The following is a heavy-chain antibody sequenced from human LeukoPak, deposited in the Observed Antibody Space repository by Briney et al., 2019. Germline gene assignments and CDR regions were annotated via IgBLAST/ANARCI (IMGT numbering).Heavy chain of an antibody. D-gene: IGHD2-8*02. CDR2: ISGGGGST. CDR1: GFTFSSHA. J-gene: IGHJ4*02. V-gene: IGHV3-23*01. Sequence: GGSLRLSCAASGFTFSSHAMSWVRQAPGKGLEWVSAISGGGGSTYYTDSVKGRFTISRDNSKNTLYLQMNSLRAEDTAVYYCAKVGESGGVWKYYFDYWGQGTLVTVSS. CDR3: AKVGESGGVWKYYFDY.